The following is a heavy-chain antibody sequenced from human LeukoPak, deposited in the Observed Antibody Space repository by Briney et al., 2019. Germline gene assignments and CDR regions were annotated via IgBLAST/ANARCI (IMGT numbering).Heavy chain of an antibody. CDR2: IGGGDT. CDR1: GFTFRNFA. D-gene: IGHD2-8*01. V-gene: IGHV3-23*01. CDR3: AKDGQSFNSMYDYFDP. J-gene: IGHJ4*02. Sequence: GGSLRLSCSASGFTFRNFAISWVRQAPGKGLEWVSSIGGGDTHYADSVKGRFTISRDDSRSTVDLQMSSLRAEDTAVYYCAKDGQSFNSMYDYFDPWGQGTLVTVS.